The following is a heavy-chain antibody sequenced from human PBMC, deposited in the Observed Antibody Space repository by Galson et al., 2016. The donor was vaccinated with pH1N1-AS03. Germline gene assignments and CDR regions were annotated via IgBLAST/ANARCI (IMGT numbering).Heavy chain of an antibody. CDR1: GFTFSDHH. CDR3: AKDRVRLQVTESSAFDI. J-gene: IGHJ3*02. CDR2: SLNKGRSYIT. V-gene: IGHV3-72*01. Sequence: SLRLSCAASGFTFSDHHMDWVRQAPGKGLECVARSLNKGRSYITEYAASVKGRFTISRDDTKKSLYLQMNSLRAEDSAAYYCAKDRVRLQVTESSAFDIWGQGTMVTVSS. D-gene: IGHD4-23*01.